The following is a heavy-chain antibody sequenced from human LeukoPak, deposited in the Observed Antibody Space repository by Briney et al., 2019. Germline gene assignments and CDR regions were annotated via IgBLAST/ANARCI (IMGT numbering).Heavy chain of an antibody. CDR3: ARGLVPAANDYYYMDV. J-gene: IGHJ6*03. CDR1: GFTFSSYW. Sequence: GGSLRLSCAASGFTFSSYWMSRVRQAPGKGLEWVANIKQDGSEKYYVDSVKGRFTISRDNDKNSLYLQMNSLRAEDTAVYYCARGLVPAANDYYYMDVWGKGTTVTVSS. D-gene: IGHD2-2*01. V-gene: IGHV3-7*01. CDR2: IKQDGSEK.